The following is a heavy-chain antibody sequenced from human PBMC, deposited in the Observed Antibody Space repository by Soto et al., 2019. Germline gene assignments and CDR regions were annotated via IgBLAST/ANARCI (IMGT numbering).Heavy chain of an antibody. D-gene: IGHD3-3*01. CDR1: GYTFTSYY. V-gene: IGHV1-46*01. CDR3: ARGSLRFLEWNLDRGFDP. J-gene: IGHJ5*02. CDR2: INPSGGST. Sequence: ASVKVSCKASGYTFTSYYMHWVRQAPGQGLEWMGIINPSGGSTSYAQKFQGRVTMTRDTSTSTVYMELSSLRSEDTAVYYCARGSLRFLEWNLDRGFDPWGQGTLVPVSS.